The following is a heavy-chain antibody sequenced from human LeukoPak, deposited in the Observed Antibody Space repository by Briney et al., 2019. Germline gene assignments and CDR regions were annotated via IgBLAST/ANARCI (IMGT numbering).Heavy chain of an antibody. CDR3: AKDRWLNIERRPMDY. V-gene: IGHV3-23*01. CDR2: ISRGGRDR. Sequence: GGSLRLSCRTSGFSFSEYAINWARQAPGKGLEWVSGISRGGRDRYYADSVKGRFTIYSDNSDNTLYLQMNRLRGEDTAVYYCAKDRWLNIERRPMDYWGQGTLVTVSS. J-gene: IGHJ4*02. D-gene: IGHD5-12*01. CDR1: GFSFSEYA.